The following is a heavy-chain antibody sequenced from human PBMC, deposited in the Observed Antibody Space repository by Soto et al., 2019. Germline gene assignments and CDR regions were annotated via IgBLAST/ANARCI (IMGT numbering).Heavy chain of an antibody. CDR1: GFTFSDYY. V-gene: IGHV3-21*01. J-gene: IGHJ3*02. CDR3: AREIRYCGGGSCYTVGAFDI. Sequence: EVQLVESGGGLVKPGGSLRLSCAASGFTFSDYYINWVRQAPGKGLEWVSSISSSISDIYYADSVKGRFTVSRDNAKNSLSLQMNSLRAEDTAVYYCAREIRYCGGGSCYTVGAFDIWGQGTMVTVSS. D-gene: IGHD2-15*01. CDR2: ISSSISDI.